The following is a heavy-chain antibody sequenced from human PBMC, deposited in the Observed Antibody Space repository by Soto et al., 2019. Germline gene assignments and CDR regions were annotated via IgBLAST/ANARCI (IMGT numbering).Heavy chain of an antibody. CDR3: ARQDGDYENFDY. J-gene: IGHJ4*02. CDR1: GYTFTSYG. D-gene: IGHD4-17*01. CDR2: ISPNSGDT. V-gene: IGHV1-2*04. Sequence: ASVKVSCKASGYTFTSYGISWVRQAPGQGLEWMGWISPNSGDTNYAQKFQGWVTMTRDTSISTAYMELSRLRSDDTAVYYCARQDGDYENFDYWGQGTLVTVSS.